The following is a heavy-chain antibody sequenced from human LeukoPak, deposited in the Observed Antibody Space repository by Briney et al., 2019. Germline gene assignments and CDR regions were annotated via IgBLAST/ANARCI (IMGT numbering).Heavy chain of an antibody. J-gene: IGHJ6*03. CDR1: GGSISSSSYY. Sequence: SQTLSLTCTVSGGSISSSSYYWGWIRQPPGKGLEWIGSIYYSGSTYYNPSLKSRVTISVDTSKNQVSLKVKSVTAADTAVYYCARGGRSRGSMSFYYMDVWGKGATVTVSS. CDR3: ARGGRSRGSMSFYYMDV. D-gene: IGHD3-10*01. CDR2: IYYSGST. V-gene: IGHV4-39*07.